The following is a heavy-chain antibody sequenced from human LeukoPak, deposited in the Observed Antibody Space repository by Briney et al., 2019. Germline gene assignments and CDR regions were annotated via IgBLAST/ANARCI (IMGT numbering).Heavy chain of an antibody. D-gene: IGHD3-16*01. CDR1: GGSLSTSDYH. J-gene: IGHJ3*02. CDR2: VSYSGNT. Sequence: PSETLSLTCTVSGGSLSTSDYHWDWIRQPPGKGLEWIGTVSYSGNTYYNPSLKSRVTISVDTSKNQFSLNLSSVTAADTAFYYCAPEKRGLAFDIWGQGTLVTVSS. V-gene: IGHV4-39*07. CDR3: APEKRGLAFDI.